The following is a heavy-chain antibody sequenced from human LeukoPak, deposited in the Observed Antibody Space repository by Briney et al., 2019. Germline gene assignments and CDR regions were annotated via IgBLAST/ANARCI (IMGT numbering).Heavy chain of an antibody. Sequence: GSLRLSCAASGFSFGDFYMTWIRQAPGKGLEWIGYIYYSGSTNYNPSLKSRVTISIDTSNNQFSLKLSSVTAADTAMYYCATASRGNYYSFDYWGQGTLVTVSS. V-gene: IGHV4-59*01. CDR3: ATASRGNYYSFDY. CDR1: GFSFGDFY. CDR2: IYYSGST. J-gene: IGHJ4*02. D-gene: IGHD1-26*01.